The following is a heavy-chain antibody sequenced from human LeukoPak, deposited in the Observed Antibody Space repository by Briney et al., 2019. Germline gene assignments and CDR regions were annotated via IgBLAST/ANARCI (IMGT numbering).Heavy chain of an antibody. D-gene: IGHD3-16*01. Sequence: PSETLSLTCTVSGGSISSYYWSWIRQPPGKGLEWIGYIYYSGSTNYNPSLKSRVTISVDTSKNQFSLKLSSVTAADTAVYYCARSQNWGNYYYYGMDVWGQGTTVTVSS. J-gene: IGHJ6*02. V-gene: IGHV4-59*08. CDR2: IYYSGST. CDR1: GGSISSYY. CDR3: ARSQNWGNYYYYGMDV.